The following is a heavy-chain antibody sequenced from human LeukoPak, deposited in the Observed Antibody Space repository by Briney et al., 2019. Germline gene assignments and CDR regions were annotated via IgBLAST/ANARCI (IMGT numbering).Heavy chain of an antibody. CDR1: GFSFSTYW. CDR3: TSRNGSGDY. V-gene: IGHV3-74*01. Sequence: GGSLRLSCAASGFSFSTYWIHWVRQAPGKGLVWVSRINSDGSGATHADSVKGRFTISRDNAKNTVYLQMSSLRVEDTAVYFCTSRNGSGDYWGQGTPVTVSS. CDR2: INSDGSGA. J-gene: IGHJ4*02. D-gene: IGHD3-10*01.